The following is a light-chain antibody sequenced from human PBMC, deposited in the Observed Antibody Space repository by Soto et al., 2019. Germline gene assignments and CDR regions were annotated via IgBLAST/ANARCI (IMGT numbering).Light chain of an antibody. CDR2: GAS. V-gene: IGKV3-20*01. CDR1: QTVISNY. CDR3: QQYGRSPPYT. J-gene: IGKJ2*01. Sequence: EIVLTQSPGTLSLSPEERATLSCRASQTVISNYLAWYQQKPGQAPRLLIYGASSRATGIPDRFSGSGSGTDFTLTISRLEPEDFAVYYCQQYGRSPPYTFGQGNKLEIK.